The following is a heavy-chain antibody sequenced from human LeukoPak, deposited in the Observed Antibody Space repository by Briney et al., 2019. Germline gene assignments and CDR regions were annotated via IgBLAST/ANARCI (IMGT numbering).Heavy chain of an antibody. V-gene: IGHV4-61*01. Sequence: SQTLSLTCTVSGGSISSGSYYWSWIRQPPGKGLEWIGYIYYSGSTNYNPSLKSRVTISVDTSKNQFSLKLSSVTAADTAVYYCARHTVSPGIAAAAEPPPLDYWGQGTLVTVSS. J-gene: IGHJ4*02. CDR2: IYYSGST. CDR1: GGSISSGSYY. CDR3: ARHTVSPGIAAAAEPPPLDY. D-gene: IGHD6-13*01.